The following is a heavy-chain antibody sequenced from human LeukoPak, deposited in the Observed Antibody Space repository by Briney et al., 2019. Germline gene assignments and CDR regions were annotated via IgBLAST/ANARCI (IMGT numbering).Heavy chain of an antibody. CDR1: GFTFSNYG. Sequence: PGGSLRLSCAASGFTFSNYGMHWVRQAPGKELEWVAVISYDGSNEYYADSVKGRFTISRDNSKNTLYLQMNSLRAEDTAVYYCARAPQEGSWLDYWGQGTLVTVSS. D-gene: IGHD6-13*01. CDR2: ISYDGSNE. J-gene: IGHJ4*02. V-gene: IGHV3-30*03. CDR3: ARAPQEGSWLDY.